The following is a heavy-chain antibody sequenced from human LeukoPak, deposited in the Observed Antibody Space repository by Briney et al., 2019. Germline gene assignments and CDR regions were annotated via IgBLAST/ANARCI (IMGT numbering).Heavy chain of an antibody. Sequence: GGSLRLSCAASGFTFSDYYMNWVRQAPGKGLEWVSSISSSSSYIYYADSVKGRFTISRDNAKSSLYLQMNSLRAEDTAVYYCARDMGPYYYGMDVWGQGTTVTVSS. CDR1: GFTFSDYY. V-gene: IGHV3-21*01. CDR2: ISSSSSYI. D-gene: IGHD3-10*01. J-gene: IGHJ6*02. CDR3: ARDMGPYYYGMDV.